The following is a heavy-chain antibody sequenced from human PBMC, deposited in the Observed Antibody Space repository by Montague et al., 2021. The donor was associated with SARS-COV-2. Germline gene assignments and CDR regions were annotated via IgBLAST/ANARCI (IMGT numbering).Heavy chain of an antibody. CDR2: YS. CDR3: TSGREGNYNVMDV. J-gene: IGHJ6*02. V-gene: IGHV6-1*01. Sequence: YSYYAPSVIGRLTVNPDASKNQFPLQLNSVTHEDTAIYYCTSGREGNYNVMDVWGQGTTVTVSS. D-gene: IGHD1-1*01.